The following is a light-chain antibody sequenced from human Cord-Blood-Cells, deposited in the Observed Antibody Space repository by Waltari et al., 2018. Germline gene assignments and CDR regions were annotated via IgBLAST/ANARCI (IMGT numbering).Light chain of an antibody. V-gene: IGKV3-20*01. CDR1: QSVSSSY. Sequence: EIVLTQSPGTLSLSPGERATLSCRASQSVSSSYLAWYQQKPGQAPRLLIDGASSRATGITDSGSGSGSGTDFTLTISRLEPEAFAVYYCQQYSSSPTFGQGTKVEIK. CDR2: GAS. J-gene: IGKJ1*01. CDR3: QQYSSSPT.